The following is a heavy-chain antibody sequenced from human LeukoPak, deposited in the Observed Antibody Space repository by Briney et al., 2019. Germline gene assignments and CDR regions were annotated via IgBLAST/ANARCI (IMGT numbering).Heavy chain of an antibody. Sequence: GGSLRLSCAASGFTFSSYAMSWVRQAPGKGLEWVSAISGSGGSTYYADSVKGRFTISRDNSKNTLYLQMNSLRAEDTAVYYCARPRYGSGYLFDCWGQGTLVTVSS. CDR1: GFTFSSYA. CDR3: ARPRYGSGYLFDC. CDR2: ISGSGGST. V-gene: IGHV3-23*01. D-gene: IGHD6-19*01. J-gene: IGHJ4*02.